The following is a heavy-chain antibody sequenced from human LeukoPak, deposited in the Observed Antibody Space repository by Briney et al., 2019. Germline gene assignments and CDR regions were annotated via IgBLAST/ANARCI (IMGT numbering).Heavy chain of an antibody. CDR1: GFTVSSNY. V-gene: IGHV3-66*01. CDR3: ARAIRYYDSSGYFFLDY. J-gene: IGHJ4*02. Sequence: GGSLRLSCAASGFTVSSNYMSWVRQAPGKGLEWVSVIYSGGSTYYADSVKGRFTISRDNSKNTLYLQMNSLRAEDTAVYYCARAIRYYDSSGYFFLDYWGQGTLVTVSS. D-gene: IGHD3-22*01. CDR2: IYSGGST.